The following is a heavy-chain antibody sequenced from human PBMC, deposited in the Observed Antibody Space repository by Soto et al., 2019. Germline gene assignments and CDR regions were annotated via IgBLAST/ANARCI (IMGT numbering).Heavy chain of an antibody. CDR3: ARGFRAKPFDY. CDR1: GESFSGYY. Sequence: SETLSLTCEVYGESFSGYYWTWIRQPPGKGLEWIGEINHSGSTNYNPSLKSRVTISVDTSKNQFSLKLSSVTAADTAVYYCARGFRAKPFDYWGQGTLVTVSS. CDR2: INHSGST. V-gene: IGHV4-34*01. J-gene: IGHJ4*02.